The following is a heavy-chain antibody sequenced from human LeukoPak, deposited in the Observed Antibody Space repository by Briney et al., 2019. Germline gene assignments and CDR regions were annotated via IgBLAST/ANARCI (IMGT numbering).Heavy chain of an antibody. CDR1: GFTVSSNY. Sequence: PGGSLRLSCAASGFTVSSNYMSWVRQAPGEGLEWVSGISWNSGAIGYADSVRGRFSISRDNARNSLYLQMNSLRTEDTALYYCAKAHVYYDVLSGSHKYYFDYWGQGTLVTVSS. V-gene: IGHV3-9*01. CDR3: AKAHVYYDVLSGSHKYYFDY. D-gene: IGHD3-3*01. J-gene: IGHJ4*02. CDR2: ISWNSGAI.